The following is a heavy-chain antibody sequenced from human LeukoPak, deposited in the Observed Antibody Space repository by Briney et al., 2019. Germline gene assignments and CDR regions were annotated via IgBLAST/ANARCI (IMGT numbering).Heavy chain of an antibody. Sequence: GGTLRLSCAASGFTFSSFGMSWVRQAPGKGLEWVAIISRTSESIFYADSLKGRFTISRDNAKNSLYLQMNGLRAEDMAAYHCARGATDTTRWFDPWGQGTLVIVSS. CDR3: ARGATDTTRWFDP. CDR1: GFTFSSFG. V-gene: IGHV3-21*01. J-gene: IGHJ5*02. D-gene: IGHD1-7*01. CDR2: ISRTSESI.